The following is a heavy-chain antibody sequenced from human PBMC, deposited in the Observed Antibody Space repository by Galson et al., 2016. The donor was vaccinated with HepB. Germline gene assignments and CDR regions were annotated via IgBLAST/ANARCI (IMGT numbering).Heavy chain of an antibody. CDR3: ARGSPGFCDGGSCYSFDH. CDR1: GFTVSSNY. J-gene: IGHJ4*02. CDR2: IYDGGSA. D-gene: IGHD2-15*01. Sequence: SLRLSCAASGFTVSSNYMSWVRQAPGKGLEWVSLIYDGGSADYTDSVKGRFTISRHTSDNTVYLQMNSLRAEDTAVYYCARGSPGFCDGGSCYSFDHWGQGTLVAVSS. V-gene: IGHV3-53*01.